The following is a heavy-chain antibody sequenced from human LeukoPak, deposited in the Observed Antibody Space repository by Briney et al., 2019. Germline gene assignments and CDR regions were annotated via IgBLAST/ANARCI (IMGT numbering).Heavy chain of an antibody. V-gene: IGHV3-74*01. CDR1: GFTFSSYW. Sequence: GGSLRLSCAASGFTFSSYWMHWVRQAPGKGLVWVSRINTDGSSTSYADSVKGRFTISRDNAKNSLYLQMNSLRAEDTAVYYCARDPRYGSGSYWGQGTLATVSS. D-gene: IGHD3-10*01. CDR2: INTDGSST. CDR3: ARDPRYGSGSY. J-gene: IGHJ4*02.